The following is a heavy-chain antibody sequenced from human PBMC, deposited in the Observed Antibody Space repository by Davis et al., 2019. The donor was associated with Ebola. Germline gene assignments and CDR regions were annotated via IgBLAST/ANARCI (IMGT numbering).Heavy chain of an antibody. CDR2: IIPVFGTA. Sequence: SVKVSCKASGGTFSSYTITWVRQAPGQGLDWMGGIIPVFGTARYAQRFQGRVTITADESTSTAYLELNSLRSEDTAVYYCARLSSGNYHNYFDPWGQGTQVTVAS. CDR1: GGTFSSYT. V-gene: IGHV1-69*13. J-gene: IGHJ5*02. CDR3: ARLSSGNYHNYFDP. D-gene: IGHD3-10*01.